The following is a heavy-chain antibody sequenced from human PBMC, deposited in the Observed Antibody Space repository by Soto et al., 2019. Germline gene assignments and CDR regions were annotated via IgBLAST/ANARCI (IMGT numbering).Heavy chain of an antibody. CDR3: ARCGYTYGYDGDV. CDR1: GFTLSGYW. CDR2: INSDGSST. J-gene: IGHJ6*02. Sequence: EVQLVESGGGLVQPGGSLRLSCAASGFTLSGYWMHWVRQAPGKGLVWVSRINSDGSSTSYADSVKGRFTISRDNAKNTLYLQMNSLRAEDTAVYYCARCGYTYGYDGDVWGQGTTVTVSS. D-gene: IGHD5-18*01. V-gene: IGHV3-74*01.